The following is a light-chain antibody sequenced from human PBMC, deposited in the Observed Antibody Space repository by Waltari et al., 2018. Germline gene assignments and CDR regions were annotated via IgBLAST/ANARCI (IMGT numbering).Light chain of an antibody. CDR2: TND. CDR3: ATWDDRLNGAV. J-gene: IGLJ3*02. CDR1: RSNIGSNT. V-gene: IGLV1-44*01. Sequence: QSILTQPPSASGAPGQRVTISCSGSRSNIGSNTVNWYQQFPGTAPKLVISTNDRRPAGSPDRVAGSKSGTSASLAISGRQSEDESDYYCATWDDRLNGAVFGGGTKLTV.